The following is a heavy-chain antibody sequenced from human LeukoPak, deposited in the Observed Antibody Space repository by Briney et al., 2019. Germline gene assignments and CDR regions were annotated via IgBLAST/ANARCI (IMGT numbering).Heavy chain of an antibody. CDR2: ISAGSSTI. D-gene: IGHD3-9*01. CDR3: SRVVQDVTGADY. V-gene: IGHV3-48*01. J-gene: IGHJ4*02. CDR1: GFTFSSYT. Sequence: GGSLRLSCAASGFTFSSYTMNWVRQAPGKGLEWISDISAGSSTIYYADSVKGRFTISRDNAKNSLYLEMNSLRVEDTAVYYCSRVVQDVTGADYWGQGTLVIVSS.